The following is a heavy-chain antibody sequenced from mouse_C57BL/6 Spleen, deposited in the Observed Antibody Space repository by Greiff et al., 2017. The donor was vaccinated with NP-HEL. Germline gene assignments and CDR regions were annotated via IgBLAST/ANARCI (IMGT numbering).Heavy chain of an antibody. CDR1: GFNIKDDY. CDR2: IDPENGDT. V-gene: IGHV14-4*01. D-gene: IGHD1-1*01. J-gene: IGHJ2*01. CDR3: TNLRPFDY. Sequence: EVQLQQSGAELVRPGASVKLSCTASGFNIKDDYMHWVKQRPEQGLEWIGWIDPENGDTEYASKFQGKATITADTPSNTAYLQLSSLTSEDTAVYYCTNLRPFDYWGQGTTLTVSS.